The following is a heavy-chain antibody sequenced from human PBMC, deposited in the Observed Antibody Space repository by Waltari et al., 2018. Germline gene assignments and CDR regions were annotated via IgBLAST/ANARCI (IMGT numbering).Heavy chain of an antibody. D-gene: IGHD2-21*01. CDR2: INPSGGST. Sequence: QVQLVQSGAEVKKPGASVKISCKTSEYTFTSSYIHWVRQAPGQGLEWMGIINPSGGSTIYAQKCQGRVTRTRDTSTSTGYMGLSSLRSEDTAVYYCARDTGALWMDVWGQGTTVTVSS. CDR1: EYTFTSSY. J-gene: IGHJ6*02. V-gene: IGHV1-46*01. CDR3: ARDTGALWMDV.